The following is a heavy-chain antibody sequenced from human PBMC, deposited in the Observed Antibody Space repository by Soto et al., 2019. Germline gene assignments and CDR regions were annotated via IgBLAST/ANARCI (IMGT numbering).Heavy chain of an antibody. CDR3: ARLKGGSSSWYYFDY. CDR1: GGSISSSSYY. V-gene: IGHV4-39*01. J-gene: IGHJ4*02. D-gene: IGHD6-13*01. CDR2: IYYSGGT. Sequence: SQTLSLTCTVSGGSISSSSYYWGWIRQPPGKGLEWIGSIYYSGGTYYNPSLKSRVTISVDTSKNQFSLKRSSVTAADTAVYYCARLKGGSSSWYYFDYWGQGTLVTVSS.